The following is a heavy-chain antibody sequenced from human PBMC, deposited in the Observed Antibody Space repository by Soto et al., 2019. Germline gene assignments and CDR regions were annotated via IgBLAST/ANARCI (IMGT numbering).Heavy chain of an antibody. Sequence: EVQLVQSGAEVKKPGESLRISCQGSGYSFTSYWISWVRQMPGKGLGGMGRIDPSDSYTNYSPSFQGHGTISANKSITTAYLQWSSLKASDTAMYYCARHNIPGGGYCSGGSCYIDAFDIWGQGTMVTVSS. CDR3: ARHNIPGGGYCSGGSCYIDAFDI. V-gene: IGHV5-10-1*03. D-gene: IGHD2-15*01. J-gene: IGHJ3*02. CDR2: IDPSDSYT. CDR1: GYSFTSYW.